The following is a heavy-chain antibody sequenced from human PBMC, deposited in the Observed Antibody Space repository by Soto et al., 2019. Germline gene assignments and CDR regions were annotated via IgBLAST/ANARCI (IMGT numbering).Heavy chain of an antibody. D-gene: IGHD1-26*01. CDR2: IFISSSYI. Sequence: GSLRLSCAASGFTFSSYSMNWVRQAPGKGLEWVSSIFISSSYIYYADSVKGRFTISRDNAKNSLYLQMNSLRADDTAVYYCARVTYGGSYWRGFDYWGQGTLVTVS. CDR3: ARVTYGGSYWRGFDY. V-gene: IGHV3-21*01. CDR1: GFTFSSYS. J-gene: IGHJ4*02.